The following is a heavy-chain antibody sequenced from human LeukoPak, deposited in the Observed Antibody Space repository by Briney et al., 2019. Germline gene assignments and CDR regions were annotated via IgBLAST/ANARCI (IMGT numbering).Heavy chain of an antibody. CDR3: AKGEAYDSWSGLFDY. J-gene: IGHJ4*02. D-gene: IGHD3-3*01. Sequence: GGSLRLSCAASGFTFSSYAMSWVRQAPGKGLEWVSAISGSGGSTYYADSVRGRFTISRDNSKNTLYLQMNSLRAEDTAVYYCAKGEAYDSWSGLFDYWGQGTLVTVSS. CDR2: ISGSGGST. CDR1: GFTFSSYA. V-gene: IGHV3-23*01.